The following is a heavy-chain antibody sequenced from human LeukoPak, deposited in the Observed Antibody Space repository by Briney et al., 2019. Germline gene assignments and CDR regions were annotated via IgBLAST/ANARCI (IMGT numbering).Heavy chain of an antibody. J-gene: IGHJ4*02. V-gene: IGHV4-59*01. Sequence: PSETLSLTCTVSGDSISSSYWSWIRQPPGKGLEWIGYIYYTGSSYYNLSLKSRATTSIDMSKNQFSLKLSSVTAADTAVYYCAGYGSGSYYKAFDFWGQGILVTVSS. CDR2: IYYTGSS. CDR1: GDSISSSY. D-gene: IGHD3-10*01. CDR3: AGYGSGSYYKAFDF.